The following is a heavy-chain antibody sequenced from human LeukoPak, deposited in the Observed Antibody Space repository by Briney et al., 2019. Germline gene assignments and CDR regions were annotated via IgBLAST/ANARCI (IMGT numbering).Heavy chain of an antibody. CDR1: GYTFTGYY. CDR2: INPNSGGT. J-gene: IGHJ6*03. V-gene: IGHV1-2*02. D-gene: IGHD5-12*01. Sequence: ASVKVSCKASGYTFTGYYMHWVRQAPGQGLEWMGWINPNSGGTNYAQKFQGRVTMTRDTSISTAYMELSRLRSDDTAVYYCARGYSGYLKPYYYMDGWGKGTTVTVSS. CDR3: ARGYSGYLKPYYYMDG.